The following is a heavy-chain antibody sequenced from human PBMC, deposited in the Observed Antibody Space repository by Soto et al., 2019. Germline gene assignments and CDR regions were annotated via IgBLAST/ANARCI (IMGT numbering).Heavy chain of an antibody. CDR2: IANSGSTI. Sequence: GGSLRLSCAASGFTFSDYYMSWIRQAPGKGLEWVSYIANSGSTIYYADSVKGRFTISRDNAKHSLYLQMNSLRAEDTAVYYCARAEDGDYYSYWGQGTLVTVSS. CDR1: GFTFSDYY. CDR3: ARAEDGDYYSY. J-gene: IGHJ4*02. D-gene: IGHD4-17*01. V-gene: IGHV3-11*01.